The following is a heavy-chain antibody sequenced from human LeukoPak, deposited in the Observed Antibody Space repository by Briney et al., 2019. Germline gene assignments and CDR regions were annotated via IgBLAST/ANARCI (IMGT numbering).Heavy chain of an antibody. CDR3: AKAYDSSGYYETNFDY. CDR2: IRYDGSNK. Sequence: PGGSLRLSCAASGFTFSSYGMHWVRQAPGKGLEWVAFIRYDGSNKYCADSVKGRFTISRDNSKNTLYLQMNSLRAEDTAAYYCAKAYDSSGYYETNFDYWGQGTLVTVSS. V-gene: IGHV3-30*02. D-gene: IGHD3-22*01. CDR1: GFTFSSYG. J-gene: IGHJ4*02.